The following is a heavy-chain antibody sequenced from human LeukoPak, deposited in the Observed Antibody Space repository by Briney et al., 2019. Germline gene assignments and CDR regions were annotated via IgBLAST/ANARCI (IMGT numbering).Heavy chain of an antibody. CDR3: ARDPYTLLAVGGLFDY. CDR2: ISYDGSNK. D-gene: IGHD6-19*01. J-gene: IGHJ4*02. V-gene: IGHV3-30*04. Sequence: GGSLRLSCAASGFTFSSYAMHWVRQAPGKGLEWVAVISYDGSNKYYADFVKGRFTISRDNSKNTLYLQMNSLRAEDTAVYYCARDPYTLLAVGGLFDYWGQGTLVTVSS. CDR1: GFTFSSYA.